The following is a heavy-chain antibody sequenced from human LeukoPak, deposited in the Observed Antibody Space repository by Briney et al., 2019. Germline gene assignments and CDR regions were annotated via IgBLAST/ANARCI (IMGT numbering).Heavy chain of an antibody. D-gene: IGHD5-18*01. Sequence: PSETLSLTCTVSGYSISSGYYWGWIRQPPGKGLEWIGSIYHSGSTYYNPSLKSRVTISVDTSKNQFSLKLSSVTAADTAVYYCARGVDTAMAYYFDYWGQGTLVTVSS. J-gene: IGHJ4*02. V-gene: IGHV4-38-2*02. CDR3: ARGVDTAMAYYFDY. CDR2: IYHSGST. CDR1: GYSISSGYY.